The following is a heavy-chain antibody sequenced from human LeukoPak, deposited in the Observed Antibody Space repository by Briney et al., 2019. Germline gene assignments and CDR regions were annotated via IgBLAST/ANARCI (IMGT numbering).Heavy chain of an antibody. Sequence: PGGSLRLSCAASGFTFSSYGMHWVRQAPGKGLEWVSYISSSSSTIYYADSVKGRFTISRDNAKNSLYPQMNSLRAEDTAVYYCARVLYSSGWYGDHYWGQGTLVTVSS. V-gene: IGHV3-48*01. J-gene: IGHJ4*02. CDR1: GFTFSSYG. CDR2: ISSSSSTI. D-gene: IGHD6-19*01. CDR3: ARVLYSSGWYGDHY.